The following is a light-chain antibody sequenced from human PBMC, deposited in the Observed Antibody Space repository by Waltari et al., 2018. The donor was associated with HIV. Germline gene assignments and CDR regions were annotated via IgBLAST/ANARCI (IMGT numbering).Light chain of an antibody. V-gene: IGLV1-44*01. CDR1: NSNTGSNT. CDR2: SDN. CDR3: ATWDDSLGTYV. Sequence: QSVLTQPPSASGTPGQRVTISCSGGNSNTGSNTVNWYRQLPGTAPKLLIYSDNQRPLGVPALISGSKSGTSASLAISGLQSEDEADYYCATWDDSLGTYVFGTATKVTVL. J-gene: IGLJ1*01.